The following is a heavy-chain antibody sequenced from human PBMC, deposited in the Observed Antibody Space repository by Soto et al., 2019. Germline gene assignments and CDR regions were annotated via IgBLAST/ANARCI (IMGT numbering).Heavy chain of an antibody. CDR1: GDSVSSDSAT. CDR2: TYYRSKWYN. CDR3: ARDSSGWHWYFEL. J-gene: IGHJ2*01. V-gene: IGHV6-1*01. Sequence: QVQLQQSGPGLVKPSQTLSLICAISGDSVSSDSATWNWIRQSPSRGLEWLGRTYYRSKWYNDYAVSVKSRIAIPPDTSKTRLSLQRNSVTPEDTAVYSSARDSSGWHWYFELWGRGTLVTVSS. D-gene: IGHD6-19*01.